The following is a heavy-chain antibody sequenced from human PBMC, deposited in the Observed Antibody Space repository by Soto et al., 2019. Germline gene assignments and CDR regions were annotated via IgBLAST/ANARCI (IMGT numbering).Heavy chain of an antibody. J-gene: IGHJ4*02. CDR1: GYTFTSYS. CDR3: AHSSGWFALDY. D-gene: IGHD6-19*01. V-gene: IGHV1-3*01. CDR2: INDHNGGT. Sequence: QVQFVQSGAEVKKPGASVQVSCKAPGYTFTSYSIHWVRPAPGQSLAWLGWINDHNGGTKYSQSFQGRVMFTRDTSASTVDMELSSLRSEDTAVYYCAHSSGWFALDYGGQGTLVSVSS.